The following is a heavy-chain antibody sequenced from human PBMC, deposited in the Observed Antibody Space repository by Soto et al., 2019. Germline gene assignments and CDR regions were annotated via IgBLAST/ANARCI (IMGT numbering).Heavy chain of an antibody. CDR3: ARDLSLGY. Sequence: SETLSLTCTVSGGSISSYYWSWIRQPPGKGLEWIGYIYYSGSTNYNPSLKSRVTISVDTSKNQFSLKLSSVTAADTVVYYCARDLSLGYWGQGTLVTVSS. J-gene: IGHJ4*02. V-gene: IGHV4-59*01. CDR2: IYYSGST. CDR1: GGSISSYY.